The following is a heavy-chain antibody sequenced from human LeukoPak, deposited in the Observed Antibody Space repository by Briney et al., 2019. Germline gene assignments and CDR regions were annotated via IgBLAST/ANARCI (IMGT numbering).Heavy chain of an antibody. J-gene: IGHJ1*01. V-gene: IGHV3-43*02. D-gene: IGHD3-22*01. CDR1: GFTFEDYA. Sequence: PGGSLRLSCAASGFTFEDYAMHWVRQAPGKGLEWVSFVTGDGSSTYYADPVKGRFTISRDNSKNSLYLQMNSLRIEDTALYYCAKDRDTTGYEHWGQGTLITVSS. CDR3: AKDRDTTGYEH. CDR2: VTGDGSST.